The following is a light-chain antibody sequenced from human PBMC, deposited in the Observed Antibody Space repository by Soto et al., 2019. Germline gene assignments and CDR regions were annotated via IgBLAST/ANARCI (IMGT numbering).Light chain of an antibody. V-gene: IGKV3-20*01. CDR2: GAS. CDR3: QQYGSSPRT. CDR1: QSVTTN. Sequence: EVVMAQSPATLSVSPGERATLSCRASQSVTTNMAWYQQKPGQAPRLLIYGASNRATGIPGRFSGSGSGTDFTLTNSRLEPEDFAVYYCQQYGSSPRTFGQGTKVDIK. J-gene: IGKJ1*01.